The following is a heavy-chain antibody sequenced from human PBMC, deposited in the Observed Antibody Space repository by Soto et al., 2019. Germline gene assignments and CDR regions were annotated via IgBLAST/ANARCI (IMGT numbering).Heavy chain of an antibody. Sequence: VGSLRLSCAASGFTFSSYSMSWVRQAPGKGLEWVSGFRTGGDGGTTYYADSVKGRFTISRENSKNTLFLQMNSLRVEDTAIYYCAKKVNSGPGSQYFDYWGPGTMVTVSS. CDR1: GFTFSSYS. J-gene: IGHJ4*02. CDR3: AKKVNSGPGSQYFDY. CDR2: FRTGGDGGTT. D-gene: IGHD3-10*01. V-gene: IGHV3-23*01.